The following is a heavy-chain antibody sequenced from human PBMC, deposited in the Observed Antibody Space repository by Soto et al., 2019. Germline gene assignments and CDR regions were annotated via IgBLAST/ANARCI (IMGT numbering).Heavy chain of an antibody. D-gene: IGHD3-22*01. J-gene: IGHJ4*02. CDR2: IIPIFGTA. CDR3: ARDPYNSYDSSGYRYFDY. CDR1: GGTFSSYA. Sequence: SVKVSCKASGGTFSSYAISWVRQAPGQGLEWMGGIIPIFGTANYAQKFQGRVTITADESTSTAYMELSSLRSEDTAVYYCARDPYNSYDSSGYRYFDYWGQGTPVTVSS. V-gene: IGHV1-69*13.